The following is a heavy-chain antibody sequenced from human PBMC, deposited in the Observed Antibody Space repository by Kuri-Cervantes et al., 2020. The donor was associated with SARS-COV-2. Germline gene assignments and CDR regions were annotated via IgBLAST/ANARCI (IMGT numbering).Heavy chain of an antibody. J-gene: IGHJ6*03. CDR2: MKEDGSEK. V-gene: IGHV3-7*01. CDR3: AREGDGYNWLHYYYYMDV. Sequence: GESLKISCEASGFTFSSYGMSWVRQAPGKGLEWVANMKEDGSEKNYVDSVKGRFTISRDNAKNSLYLQMNSLRAEDTAVYYCAREGDGYNWLHYYYYMDVWGKGTTVTVSS. D-gene: IGHD5-24*01. CDR1: GFTFSSYG.